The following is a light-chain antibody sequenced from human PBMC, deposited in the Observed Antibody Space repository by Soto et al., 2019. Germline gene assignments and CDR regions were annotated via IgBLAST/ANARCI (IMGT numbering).Light chain of an antibody. Sequence: EIVMTQSQDSLSVSPGETATLSCRASQSVSSNLAWYQQKPGQAPRLLIYGASTRATGIPARFSGSGSGTEFTLTISSLQSEDFAVYYCQQYNNWPKTFGQGPKVDIK. CDR1: QSVSSN. CDR3: QQYNNWPKT. CDR2: GAS. V-gene: IGKV3-15*01. J-gene: IGKJ1*01.